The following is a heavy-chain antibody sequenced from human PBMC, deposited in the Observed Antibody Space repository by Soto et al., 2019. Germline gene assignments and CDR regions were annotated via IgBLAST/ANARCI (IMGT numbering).Heavy chain of an antibody. V-gene: IGHV5-51*01. CDR3: ERGSGSSYSGLRFDY. J-gene: IGHJ4*02. CDR2: IYPGDSDT. Sequence: PGESLKISCKGSGYSFTSYWTGWVRQMPGKGLEWMGIIYPGDSDTRYSPSFQGQVTISADKSISTAYLQWSSLKASDTAMYYCERGSGSSYSGLRFDYWGQGTLVTVSS. CDR1: GYSFTSYW. D-gene: IGHD6-6*01.